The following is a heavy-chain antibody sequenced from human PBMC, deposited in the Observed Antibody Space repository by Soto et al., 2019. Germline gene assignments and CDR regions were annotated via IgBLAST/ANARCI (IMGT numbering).Heavy chain of an antibody. D-gene: IGHD2-2*01. CDR2: ISSSGSTI. V-gene: IGHV3-11*01. CDR1: GFTFSDYY. CDR3: ARDGDIVVVPAAPERAFDI. J-gene: IGHJ3*02. Sequence: GGSLRLSCAASGFTFSDYYMSWIRQAPGKGLEWVSYISSSGSTIYYADSVKGRFTISRDNAKNSLYLQMNSLRAEDTAVYYCARDGDIVVVPAAPERAFDIWGQGTMVTVSS.